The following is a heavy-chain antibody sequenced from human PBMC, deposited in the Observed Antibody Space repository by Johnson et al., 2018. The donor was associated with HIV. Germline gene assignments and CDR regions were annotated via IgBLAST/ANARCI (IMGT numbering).Heavy chain of an antibody. Sequence: VQLVESGGGLIQPGGSLRLSCVASGFTVRKGLEWVSVIYSGGSTYYADSVKGRFTISRDNSKNSLYLQMNSLRADDTAVYYCARVSNHAFDIWGQGTMVTVSS. J-gene: IGHJ3*02. CDR3: ARVSNHAFDI. CDR1: GFTV. CDR2: IYSGGST. V-gene: IGHV3-53*01.